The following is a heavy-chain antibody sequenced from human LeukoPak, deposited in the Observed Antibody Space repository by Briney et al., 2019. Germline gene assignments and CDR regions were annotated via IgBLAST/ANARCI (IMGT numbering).Heavy chain of an antibody. CDR1: GFTFSNAW. J-gene: IGHJ2*01. Sequence: GGSLRLSCAASGFTFSNAWMSWVRQAPGKGLEWVGRIKSKTDGGTTDYAAPVKGRFTISRDDSKNTLYLQMNSLRAEDTAVYYCAKDGNPFGSGNARRSWYFDLWGRGTLVTVSS. CDR3: AKDGNPFGSGNARRSWYFDL. CDR2: IKSKTDGGTT. D-gene: IGHD3-10*01. V-gene: IGHV3-15*01.